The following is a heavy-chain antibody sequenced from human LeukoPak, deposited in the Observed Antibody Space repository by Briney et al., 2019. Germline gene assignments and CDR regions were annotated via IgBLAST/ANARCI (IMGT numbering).Heavy chain of an antibody. V-gene: IGHV3-30*04. CDR1: GFTFSSFQ. CDR3: AKDHRNGEFDGFDI. Sequence: PGGSLRLSCVASGFTFSSFQMNWVRQAPGKGLEWVAIISYDGSNKYYEDSVKGRFTISRDNSKNTLYLQMNSLRAEDTAVYYCAKDHRNGEFDGFDIWGQGTMVTVSS. D-gene: IGHD2-8*01. J-gene: IGHJ3*02. CDR2: ISYDGSNK.